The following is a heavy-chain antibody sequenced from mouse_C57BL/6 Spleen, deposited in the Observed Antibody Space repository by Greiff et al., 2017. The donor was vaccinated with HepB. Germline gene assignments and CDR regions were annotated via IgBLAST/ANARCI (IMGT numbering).Heavy chain of an antibody. Sequence: VQLQQSGPELVKPGASVKISCKASGYAFSSSWMNWVKQRPGKGLEWIGRIYPGDGDTNYNGKFTGKATLTADKSSSTAYMQLRSLTSEDSAVYFCARERTVVAYYYAMDYWGQGTSVTVSS. CDR1: GYAFSSSW. CDR2: IYPGDGDT. CDR3: ARERTVVAYYYAMDY. V-gene: IGHV1-82*01. J-gene: IGHJ4*01. D-gene: IGHD1-1*01.